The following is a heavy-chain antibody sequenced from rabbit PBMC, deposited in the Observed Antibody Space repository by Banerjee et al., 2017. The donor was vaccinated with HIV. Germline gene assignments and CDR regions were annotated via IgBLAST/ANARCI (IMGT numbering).Heavy chain of an antibody. CDR2: INTSSGNA. CDR1: GFSFSSRCV. Sequence: QEQLEESGGDLVKPEGSLTLTCTASGFSFSSRCVMCWVRQTPGKGLEWIACINTSSGNAVYANWAKGRFTISKTSSTTVTLQMTSLTAADTATYFCTRDFTGVIGWNFNLWGPGTLVTVS. CDR3: TRDFTGVIGWNFNL. J-gene: IGHJ4*01. D-gene: IGHD7-1*01. V-gene: IGHV1S45*01.